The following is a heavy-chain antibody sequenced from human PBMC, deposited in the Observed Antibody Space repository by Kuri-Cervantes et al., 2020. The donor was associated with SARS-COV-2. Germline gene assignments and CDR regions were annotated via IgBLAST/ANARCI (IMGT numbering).Heavy chain of an antibody. CDR1: GFRFSSYG. V-gene: IGHV3-30*18. Sequence: GESLKISCAASGFRFSSYGMHWVRQAPGKGLEWVAVISHDGNNKYYADSVKGRFTISRDNSKNTLHLQMNSLRAEDTAVYYCAKDQDLVVVPPAMFGMDVWGQGTTVTVSS. D-gene: IGHD2-2*01. CDR3: AKDQDLVVVPPAMFGMDV. CDR2: ISHDGNNK. J-gene: IGHJ6*02.